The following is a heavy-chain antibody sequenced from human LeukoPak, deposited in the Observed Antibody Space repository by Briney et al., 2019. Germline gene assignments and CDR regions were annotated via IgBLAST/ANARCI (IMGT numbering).Heavy chain of an antibody. D-gene: IGHD2-8*02. CDR1: GFTFDDYG. CDR2: ISWNSGSI. V-gene: IGHV3-9*03. Sequence: GRSLRLSCAASGFTFDDYGMHWVRQAPGKGLEWVSGISWNSGSIGYADSVKGRFTISRDNAKSTLYLQMNSLRADDMALYYCTKASGYGSGAVDYWGQGTLVTVSS. J-gene: IGHJ4*02. CDR3: TKASGYGSGAVDY.